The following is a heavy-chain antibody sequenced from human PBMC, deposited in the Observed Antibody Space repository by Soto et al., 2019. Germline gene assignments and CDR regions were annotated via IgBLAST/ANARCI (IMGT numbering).Heavy chain of an antibody. J-gene: IGHJ4*02. CDR1: GFTFSTYS. V-gene: IGHV3-48*01. CDR3: ARDPGTTRFDY. CDR2: ISSSGSSI. D-gene: IGHD1-1*01. Sequence: PGGSLRLSCAASGFTFSTYSMNWVRQAPGKGLEWVSYISSSGSSIYYADPVKGRFTISRDNAKNSLYLQMNSLRGEDTAVYYCARDPGTTRFDYWGQGTLVTVSS.